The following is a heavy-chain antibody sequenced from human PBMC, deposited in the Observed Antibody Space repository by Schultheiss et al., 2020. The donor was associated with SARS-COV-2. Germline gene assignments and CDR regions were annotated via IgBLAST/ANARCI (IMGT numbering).Heavy chain of an antibody. CDR2: IYYSGST. Sequence: SETLSLTCAVYGGSLSGYYWNWIRQPPGKGLEWIGSIYYSGSTNYNPSLKSRVTISVDTSKNQFSLKLSSVTAADTAVYYCARVRVTYYYGMDVWGQGTTVTVSS. CDR3: ARVRVTYYYGMDV. CDR1: GGSLSGYY. D-gene: IGHD2-21*02. V-gene: IGHV4-34*11. J-gene: IGHJ6*02.